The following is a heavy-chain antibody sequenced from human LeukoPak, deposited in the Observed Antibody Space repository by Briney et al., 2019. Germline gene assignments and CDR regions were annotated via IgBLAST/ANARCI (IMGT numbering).Heavy chain of an antibody. CDR2: ISAYNGNT. CDR1: GYTFTSYG. J-gene: IGHJ4*02. Sequence: ASVTVSCTASGYTFTSYGISWVRQAPGQGLEWMGWISAYNGNTNCAQKLQGRVTMTTDTSTSTAYMELRSPRSDDTAVYYCARDREDIVLMEYAIDLDYWGQGTLVTVSS. CDR3: ARDREDIVLMEYAIDLDY. D-gene: IGHD2-8*01. V-gene: IGHV1-18*01.